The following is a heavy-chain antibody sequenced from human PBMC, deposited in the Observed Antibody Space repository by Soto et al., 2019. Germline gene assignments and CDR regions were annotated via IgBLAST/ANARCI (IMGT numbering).Heavy chain of an antibody. Sequence: PSETLSLTCAVSGGSISSGGYSWSWIRQPPGKGLEWIGYIYHSGSTYYNPSLKSRVTMSVDTSKNQFSLKLTSVTAVDTAVYYCARGNVVAIDYWGQGTLVTVSS. V-gene: IGHV4-30-2*01. D-gene: IGHD2-21*01. J-gene: IGHJ4*02. CDR2: IYHSGST. CDR1: GGSISSGGYS. CDR3: ARGNVVAIDY.